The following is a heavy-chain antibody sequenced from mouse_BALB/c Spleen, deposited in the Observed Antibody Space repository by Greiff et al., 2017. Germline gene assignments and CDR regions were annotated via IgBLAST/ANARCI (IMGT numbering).Heavy chain of an antibody. CDR3: ARGWFYWYFDV. J-gene: IGHJ1*01. CDR1: GYSITSDYA. CDR2: ISYSGST. Sequence: EVKLQESGPGLVKPSQSLSLTCTVTGYSITSDYAWNWIRQFPGNKLEWMGYISYSGSTSYNPSLKSRISITRDTSKNQFFLQLNYVTTEDTATYYCARGWFYWYFDVWGAGTTVTVSS. D-gene: IGHD1-1*02. V-gene: IGHV3-2*02.